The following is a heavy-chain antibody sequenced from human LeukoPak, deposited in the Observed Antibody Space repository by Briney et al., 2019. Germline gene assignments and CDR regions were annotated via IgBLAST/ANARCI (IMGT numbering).Heavy chain of an antibody. CDR2: INPNSGGT. V-gene: IGHV1-2*02. CDR3: ARGGQGYCSSTSCYFTFSAFDY. CDR1: GYTFTGYY. D-gene: IGHD2-2*01. Sequence: ASVKVSCKASGYTFTGYYMHWVRQAPGQGLEWMGWINPNSGGTNYAQKFQGRVTMTRDTSISTAYMELSRLRSDDTAVYYCARGGQGYCSSTSCYFTFSAFDYWGQGTLVTVSS. J-gene: IGHJ4*02.